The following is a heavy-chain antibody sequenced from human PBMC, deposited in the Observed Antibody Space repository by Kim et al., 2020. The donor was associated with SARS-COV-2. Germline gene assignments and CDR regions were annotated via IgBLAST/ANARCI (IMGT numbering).Heavy chain of an antibody. D-gene: IGHD5-12*01. CDR2: GNP. J-gene: IGHJ4*02. V-gene: IGHV3-23*01. Sequence: GNPYYATSAKDLFTITRDNSKNTLYLQMNSLRAEDTAVYYCAKDLRLPDYWGQGTLVTVSS. CDR3: AKDLRLPDY.